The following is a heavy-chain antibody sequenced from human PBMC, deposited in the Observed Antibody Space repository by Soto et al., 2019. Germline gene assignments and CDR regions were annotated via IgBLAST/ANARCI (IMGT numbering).Heavy chain of an antibody. J-gene: IGHJ6*02. CDR2: IYSGGST. D-gene: IGHD2-2*02. V-gene: IGHV3-53*04. Sequence: GGSLRLSCAASGFTVSSNYMSWVRQAPGKGLEWVSVIYSGGSTYYADSVKGRFTISRHNSKNTLYLQMNSLRAEDTAVYYCARGFIPKPRCYTCYYGMDVWGQGTTVTVS. CDR3: ARGFIPKPRCYTCYYGMDV. CDR1: GFTVSSNY.